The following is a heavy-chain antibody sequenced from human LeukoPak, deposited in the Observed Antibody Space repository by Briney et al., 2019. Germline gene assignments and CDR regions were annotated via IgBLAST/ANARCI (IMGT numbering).Heavy chain of an antibody. V-gene: IGHV3-11*01. D-gene: IGHD5-24*01. Sequence: GGSLRLSCAASGFTFSDYHMSWIRQAPGKGLEWVSYISSSGSTIYYADSVKGRFTISRDNAKNSLYLQMNSLRAEDTAVYYCARVVVEMAYAFDIWGQGTMVTVSS. CDR1: GFTFSDYH. CDR3: ARVVVEMAYAFDI. CDR2: ISSSGSTI. J-gene: IGHJ3*02.